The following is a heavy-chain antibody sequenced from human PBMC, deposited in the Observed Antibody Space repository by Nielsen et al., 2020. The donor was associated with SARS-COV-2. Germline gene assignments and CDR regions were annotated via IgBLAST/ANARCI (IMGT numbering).Heavy chain of an antibody. CDR2: ISSSSSYI. CDR3: ARSPDRSKHPITIFGVVTNPLDY. J-gene: IGHJ4*02. Sequence: GGSLRLSCAASGFTFSSYSMNWVRQAPGKGLEWVSSISSSSSYIYYADSVKGRFTISRDNSKNTLYLQMNSLRAEDTAVYYCARSPDRSKHPITIFGVVTNPLDYWGQGTLVTVSS. D-gene: IGHD3-3*01. V-gene: IGHV3-21*01. CDR1: GFTFSSYS.